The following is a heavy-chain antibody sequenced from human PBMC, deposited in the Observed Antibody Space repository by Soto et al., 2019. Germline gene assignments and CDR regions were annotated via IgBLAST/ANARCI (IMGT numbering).Heavy chain of an antibody. Sequence: ASVKVSCKASGYTFTSYYMHWVRQAPGQGLEWMGIINPSGGSTSYAQKFQGRVTMTRDTSTSTVYMELSSLRSEDTAVYYCAREVLRYFDWLLRARREDHYYYGMDVWGQGTTVTVS. J-gene: IGHJ6*02. CDR3: AREVLRYFDWLLRARREDHYYYGMDV. D-gene: IGHD3-9*01. CDR1: GYTFTSYY. CDR2: INPSGGST. V-gene: IGHV1-46*01.